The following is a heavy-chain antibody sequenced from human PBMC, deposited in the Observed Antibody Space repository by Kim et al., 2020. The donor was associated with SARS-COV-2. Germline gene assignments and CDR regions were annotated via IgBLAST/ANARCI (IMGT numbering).Heavy chain of an antibody. D-gene: IGHD3-10*01. CDR3: ARHGGESMIRGLLGAFDI. V-gene: IGHV4-59*08. J-gene: IGHJ3*02. Sequence: KSRVSISLDTSNNQFSLKLSSVTAADSAVYYCARHGGESMIRGLLGAFDIWGQGTMVTVSS.